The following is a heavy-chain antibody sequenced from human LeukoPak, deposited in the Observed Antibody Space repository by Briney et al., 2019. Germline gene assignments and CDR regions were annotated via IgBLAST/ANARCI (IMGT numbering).Heavy chain of an antibody. CDR3: ARDRVPAAIDGPGIAARPRAFDI. Sequence: PGGSLRLSCAASGFTFSSYGMHWVRQAPGKGLEWVAFIRYDGSNKYYADSVKGRFTISRDNSKNTLYLQMNSLRAEDTAVYYCARDRVPAAIDGPGIAARPRAFDIWGQGTMVTVSS. D-gene: IGHD6-6*01. CDR1: GFTFSSYG. V-gene: IGHV3-30*02. J-gene: IGHJ3*02. CDR2: IRYDGSNK.